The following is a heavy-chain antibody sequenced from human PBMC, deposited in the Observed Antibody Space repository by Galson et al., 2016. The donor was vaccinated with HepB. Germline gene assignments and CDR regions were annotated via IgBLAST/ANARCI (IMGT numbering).Heavy chain of an antibody. V-gene: IGHV3-7*01. CDR1: GFTFSSDR. CDR3: ASWWQTPASYFDY. CDR2: IKQDGTEK. Sequence: SLRLSCAASGFTFSSDRMSWVRQAPGKGLEWVANIKQDGTEKYYVDSVKGRFTISRDNAKNSLYLQMNILRAEDTAVYYCASWWQTPASYFDYWGQGTLVTVSS. D-gene: IGHD2-8*02. J-gene: IGHJ4*02.